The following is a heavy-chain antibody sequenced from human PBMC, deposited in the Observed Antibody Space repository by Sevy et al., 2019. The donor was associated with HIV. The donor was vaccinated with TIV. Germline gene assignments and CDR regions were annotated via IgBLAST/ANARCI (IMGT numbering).Heavy chain of an antibody. D-gene: IGHD3-10*01. Sequence: SETLSLTCTVSGGSISSGGYYWSWIRQHPGKGLEWIGYIYYSGSTYYNPSHKSRVTISVDTSKNQFSLKLSSVTAADTAVYYCARVQVGRIYYYGSGSEPYYYYYMDVWGKGTTVTVSS. CDR2: IYYSGST. CDR1: GGSISSGGYY. J-gene: IGHJ6*03. V-gene: IGHV4-31*03. CDR3: ARVQVGRIYYYGSGSEPYYYYYMDV.